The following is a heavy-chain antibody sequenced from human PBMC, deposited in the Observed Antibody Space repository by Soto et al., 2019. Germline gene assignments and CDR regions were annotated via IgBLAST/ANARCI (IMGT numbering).Heavy chain of an antibody. CDR3: AREPYDYVWGSYRYTTWIDP. Sequence: PSETLSLTCTVSGGSISSYYWSWIRQPAGKGLEWIGRIYTSGSTNYNPSLKSRVTMSVDTSKNQFSLKLGSVTAADTAVYYCAREPYDYVWGSYRYTTWIDPWCQGTLVTVSS. D-gene: IGHD3-16*02. CDR2: IYTSGST. V-gene: IGHV4-4*07. J-gene: IGHJ5*02. CDR1: GGSISSYY.